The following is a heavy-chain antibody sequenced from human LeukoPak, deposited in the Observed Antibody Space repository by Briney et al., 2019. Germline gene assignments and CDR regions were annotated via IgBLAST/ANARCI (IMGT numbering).Heavy chain of an antibody. V-gene: IGHV3-11*04. J-gene: IGHJ4*02. D-gene: IGHD3-22*01. Sequence: GGSLRLSCAASGFRFDSFYMGWIRQVPGKGLDYIAFISASGAVPYYAESVKGRFTISRDNAKNSVSLQMNSLSADDTAVHYCAMSLIVASEDHWGQGTLVTVSS. CDR1: GFRFDSFY. CDR3: AMSLIVASEDH. CDR2: ISASGAVP.